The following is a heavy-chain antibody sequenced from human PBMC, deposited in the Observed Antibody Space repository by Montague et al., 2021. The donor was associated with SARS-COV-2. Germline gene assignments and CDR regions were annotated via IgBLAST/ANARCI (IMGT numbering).Heavy chain of an antibody. CDR1: GFTFDDSA. CDR3: ARRALYSSSYAFDI. D-gene: IGHD6-6*01. J-gene: IGHJ3*02. Sequence: SLRLSCPASGFTFDDSAMHWVRQAPGKGLEWVSLISGDGGSTYYADSVKGRFTISRDNSKNSPYLQMNSLRTEDAALYYCARRALYSSSYAFDIWGQGTMVTVSS. V-gene: IGHV3-43*02. CDR2: ISGDGGST.